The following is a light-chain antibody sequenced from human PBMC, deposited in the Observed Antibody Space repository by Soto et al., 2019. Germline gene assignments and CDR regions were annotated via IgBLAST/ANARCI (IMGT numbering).Light chain of an antibody. Sequence: DLQMTQSPSTLSVSVGDRVTITCRASQTISSWLAWYQQKPGKAPKLLIYDASSLERGVPSRFSGSGSGTEFTLTVSSLQPDDFATYYCQHSDHYSYTFGQGTKVEIK. CDR2: DAS. CDR3: QHSDHYSYT. J-gene: IGKJ2*01. CDR1: QTISSW. V-gene: IGKV1-5*01.